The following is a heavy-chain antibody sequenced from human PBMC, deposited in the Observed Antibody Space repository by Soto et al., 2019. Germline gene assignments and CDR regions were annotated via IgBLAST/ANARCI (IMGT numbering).Heavy chain of an antibody. V-gene: IGHV4-31*03. CDR1: GGSISSGGYY. J-gene: IGHJ5*02. CDR3: ERECSGGYKWFDP. Sequence: PSETLSLTCTVSGGSISSGGYYWSWIRQHPGKGLEWIGYIFYSGSTYYNPSLKSRVTISVDTSKNQFSLKLSSVTAADTAVYYCERECSGGYKWFDPWGQGTLVTVSS. CDR2: IFYSGST. D-gene: IGHD2-15*01.